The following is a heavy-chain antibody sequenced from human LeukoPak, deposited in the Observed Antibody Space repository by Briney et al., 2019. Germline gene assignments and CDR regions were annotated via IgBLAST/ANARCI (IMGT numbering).Heavy chain of an antibody. CDR1: GGSFSGYY. V-gene: IGHV4-34*01. CDR2: INRSGST. J-gene: IGHJ4*02. Sequence: SETLSLTCAVYGGSFSGYYWSWIRQPPGKGLEWIGEINRSGSTNYNPSLKSRVTISVDTSKNQFSLKLSSVTAADTAVYYCARLVAVEDPPLSSDYWGQGTLVTVSS. D-gene: IGHD6-19*01. CDR3: ARLVAVEDPPLSSDY.